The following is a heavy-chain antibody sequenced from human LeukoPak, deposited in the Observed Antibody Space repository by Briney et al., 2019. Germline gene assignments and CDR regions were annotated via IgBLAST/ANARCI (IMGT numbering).Heavy chain of an antibody. J-gene: IGHJ4*02. CDR3: ARSLSSSGYYYGDY. V-gene: IGHV1-2*02. CDR2: INPNSGGT. CDR1: GYTFTDYY. D-gene: IGHD3-22*01. Sequence: ASVTVSCKASGYTFTDYYMHWVRQAPGQGLEWMGWINPNSGGTNYAQKFQGRVTITRDTSISTAYMELSRLRSDDTAVYYCARSLSSSGYYYGDYWGQGTLVTVSS.